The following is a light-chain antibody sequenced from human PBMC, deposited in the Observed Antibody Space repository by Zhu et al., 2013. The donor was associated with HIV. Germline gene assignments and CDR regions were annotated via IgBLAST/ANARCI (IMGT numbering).Light chain of an antibody. CDR2: GNN. Sequence: QSVLTQPPSVSGAPGQRVTISCTGNSSNIGAGYDVHWYQQLPGTAPKLLIYGNNNRPSGVPDRFSGSKSGTSASLAITGLQTKDEADYYCQSYDSSLSGFYVFGTGTQVTVL. CDR3: QSYDSSLSGFYV. J-gene: IGLJ1*01. V-gene: IGLV1-40*01. CDR1: SSNIGAGYD.